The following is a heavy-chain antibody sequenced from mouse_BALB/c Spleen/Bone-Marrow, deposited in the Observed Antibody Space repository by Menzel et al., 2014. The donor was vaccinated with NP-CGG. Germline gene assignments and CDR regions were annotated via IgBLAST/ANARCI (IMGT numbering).Heavy chain of an antibody. CDR2: INPSNGGT. Sequence: VQLQQSGAELVKPGASVKLSCKASGYTFTSYYMYWVKQRPGQGLEWIGEINPSNGGTNFNEKFKSKATLTVDKSSSTAYMQLSSLTSEDSAVYYCTREGDSPFAYWGQGTLDTVSA. V-gene: IGHV1S81*02. CDR3: TREGDSPFAY. J-gene: IGHJ3*01. CDR1: GYTFTSYY. D-gene: IGHD2-13*01.